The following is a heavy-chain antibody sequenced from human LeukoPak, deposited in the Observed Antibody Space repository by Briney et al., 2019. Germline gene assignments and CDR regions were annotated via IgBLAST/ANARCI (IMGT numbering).Heavy chain of an antibody. CDR1: GFTFSSYG. J-gene: IGHJ6*03. D-gene: IGHD3-10*01. V-gene: IGHV3-30*19. CDR2: ISYDGSNK. CDR3: AKEVAKGSGLYYMDV. Sequence: GGSLRLSCAASGFTFSSYGMHWVRQAPGKGLEWVAVISYDGSNKYYADSVKGRFTISRDNSKNTLYLQMNSLRAEDTAVYYCAKEVAKGSGLYYMDVWGKGTTVTVSS.